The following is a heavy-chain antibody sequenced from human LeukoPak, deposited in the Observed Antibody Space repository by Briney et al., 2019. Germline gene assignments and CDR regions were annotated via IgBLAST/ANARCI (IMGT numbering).Heavy chain of an antibody. V-gene: IGHV3-33*01. CDR2: IWYDGSNK. CDR1: GFTFSSYG. Sequence: GGSLRLSCAASGFTFSSYGMHWVRQAPGKGLEWVAVIWYDGSNKYYADSVKGRFTISRDNSKNTLYLQMNSLRAEDTAVYYCASASYCKGGSCYSVHWGQGTLVTVSS. J-gene: IGHJ4*02. CDR3: ASASYCKGGSCYSVH. D-gene: IGHD2-15*01.